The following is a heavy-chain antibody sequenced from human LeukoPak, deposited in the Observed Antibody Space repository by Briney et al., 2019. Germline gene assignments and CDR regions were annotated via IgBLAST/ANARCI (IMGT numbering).Heavy chain of an antibody. D-gene: IGHD2-15*01. J-gene: IGHJ3*02. Sequence: SETLSLTCNVYGGSINSDGYYWSWIRQHPGKGLEWIGYIYYSGSTYYNPSLKSRVTISIDTSKNQFSLKLSSVTAADTAVYYCARGFPHIVVVIGASSHAFDIWGQGTMVTVSS. CDR3: ARGFPHIVVVIGASSHAFDI. CDR2: IYYSGST. CDR1: GGSINSDGYY. V-gene: IGHV4-31*02.